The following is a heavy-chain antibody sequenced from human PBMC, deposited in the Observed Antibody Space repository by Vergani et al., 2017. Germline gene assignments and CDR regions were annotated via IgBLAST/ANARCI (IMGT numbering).Heavy chain of an antibody. CDR1: GFTFSSYG. V-gene: IGHV3-30*02. CDR2: IRYDGSNK. Sequence: QVQLVGSGGGVVQPGGSLRLSCAASGFTFSSYGMHWVRQAPGKGLEWVAFIRYDGSNKYYADSVKGRFTISRDNSKNTLYLKMNSLRAEDTAVYYCAKDLGTTTPYGMDVWGQGTTVTVSS. J-gene: IGHJ6*02. CDR3: AKDLGTTTPYGMDV. D-gene: IGHD1-1*01.